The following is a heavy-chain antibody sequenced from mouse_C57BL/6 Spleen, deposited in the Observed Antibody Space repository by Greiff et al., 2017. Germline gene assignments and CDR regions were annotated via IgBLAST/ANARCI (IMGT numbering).Heavy chain of an antibody. CDR3: ARDEGDYDYYYAMDY. J-gene: IGHJ4*01. CDR2: ISDGGSYT. V-gene: IGHV5-4*01. CDR1: GFTFSSYA. Sequence: EVQGVESGGGLVKPGGSLKLSCAASGFTFSSYAMSWVRQTPGKRLEWVATISDGGSYTYYPDNVKGRFTISRDNAKNNLYLQMSHLKSEDTAMYYCARDEGDYDYYYAMDYWGQGTSVTVSS. D-gene: IGHD2-4*01.